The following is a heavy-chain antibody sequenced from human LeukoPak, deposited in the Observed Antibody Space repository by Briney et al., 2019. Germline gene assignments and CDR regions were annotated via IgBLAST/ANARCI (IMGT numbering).Heavy chain of an antibody. CDR1: GFTVSGNY. CDR2: IYSDDTT. D-gene: IGHD4-23*01. V-gene: IGHV3-53*01. Sequence: SGGSLRLSCAVSGFTVSGNYMSWIRQAPGNGLEWVSLIYSDDTTLYADSVKGRFTISRDISKNTLYLQMSSLRAEDTAVYYCARRAGGYSHPYDYWGQGVLVTVSS. CDR3: ARRAGGYSHPYDY. J-gene: IGHJ4*02.